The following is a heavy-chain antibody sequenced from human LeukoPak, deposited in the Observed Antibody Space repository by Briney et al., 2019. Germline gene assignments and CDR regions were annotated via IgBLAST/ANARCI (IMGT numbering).Heavy chain of an antibody. Sequence: GGSLRLSCAASGFNFSTYTMHWVRQAPGEGLEWVSSISSSSGDIFYADSVKGRFTISRDNAKNSLFLQMNSLRVDDTATYYCARAGEMRYMDVWGKGTAVAVS. CDR1: GFNFSTYT. CDR3: ARAGEMRYMDV. CDR2: ISSSSGDI. J-gene: IGHJ6*03. D-gene: IGHD5-24*01. V-gene: IGHV3-21*01.